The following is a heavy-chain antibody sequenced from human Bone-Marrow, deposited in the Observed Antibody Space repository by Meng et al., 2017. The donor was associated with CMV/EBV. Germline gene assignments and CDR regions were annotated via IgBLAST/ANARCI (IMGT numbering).Heavy chain of an antibody. CDR2: INPNSGGT. Sequence: ASVKVSCKASGYTFTGYYMHWVRQAPGQGLEWMGWINPNSGGTNYAQKFEGRVTMTRDTSISTAYMELSRLRSADTAVYYFSRAFGNHHSQTTTATSDHWGQGTLVTVSS. V-gene: IGHV1-2*02. CDR1: GYTFTGYY. J-gene: IGHJ4*02. D-gene: IGHD4-11*01. CDR3: SRAFGNHHSQTTTATSDH.